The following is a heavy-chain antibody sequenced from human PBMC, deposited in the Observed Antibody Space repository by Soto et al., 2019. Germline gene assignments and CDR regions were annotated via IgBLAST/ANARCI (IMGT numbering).Heavy chain of an antibody. CDR2: IDWGDNK. J-gene: IGHJ4*02. Sequence: QITLKESGPTLVKPTQTLTLTCTFSGFPLSTSGVAVGWVRQPPGKALEWLALIDWGDNKRYRSSLQSRLTITKHTSKNPVVLTTTHMDPVDTGTDYCAHRRPTRLACDSWGQGSLVSVSA. CDR1: GFPLSTSGVA. CDR3: AHRRPTRLACDS. V-gene: IGHV2-5*02.